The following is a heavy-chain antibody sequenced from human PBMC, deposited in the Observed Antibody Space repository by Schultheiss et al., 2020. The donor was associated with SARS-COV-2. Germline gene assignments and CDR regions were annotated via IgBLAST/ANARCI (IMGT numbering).Heavy chain of an antibody. CDR1: GFTFTNHA. CDR3: AKVHSSAWYWTES. Sequence: GGSLRLSCAASGFTFTNHAMHWVRQGPGKGLLWVSRIGLDNTDTTYADSVKGRFTISRDNAKNSLYLQMNRLRTEDTAVYYCAKVHSSAWYWTESWGQGTLVTVSS. CDR2: IGLDNTDT. D-gene: IGHD6-13*01. V-gene: IGHV3-74*03. J-gene: IGHJ5*02.